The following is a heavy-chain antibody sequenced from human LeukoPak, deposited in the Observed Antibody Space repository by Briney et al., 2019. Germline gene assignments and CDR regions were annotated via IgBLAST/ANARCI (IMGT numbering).Heavy chain of an antibody. V-gene: IGHV3-20*04. CDR2: IYWNGGRT. CDR3: ARKGIGKWYYGSGSYKGWFDP. D-gene: IGHD3-10*01. Sequence: PGGSLRLSCAASGFTFDDYVMSWVRQAPGKGLEWVSCIYWNGGRTGYADSVKGRFTISRDNAKNSLYLQMNSLRAEDTALYYCARKGIGKWYYGSGSYKGWFDPWGQGTLVTVSS. J-gene: IGHJ5*02. CDR1: GFTFDDYV.